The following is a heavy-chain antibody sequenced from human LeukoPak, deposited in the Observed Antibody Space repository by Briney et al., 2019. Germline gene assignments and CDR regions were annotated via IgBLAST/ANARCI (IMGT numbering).Heavy chain of an antibody. CDR3: ARDYGTPPLLWFGELLPADYYMDV. J-gene: IGHJ6*03. V-gene: IGHV1-2*02. Sequence: ASVKVSCKASGFTFTDYYLHWVRQAPGQGLEWMGWINPNSGGTNYAQKFQGRITMTRDTSISTAYMELSRLRSDDTAVYYCARDYGTPPLLWFGELLPADYYMDVWGKGTTVTISS. D-gene: IGHD3-10*01. CDR1: GFTFTDYY. CDR2: INPNSGGT.